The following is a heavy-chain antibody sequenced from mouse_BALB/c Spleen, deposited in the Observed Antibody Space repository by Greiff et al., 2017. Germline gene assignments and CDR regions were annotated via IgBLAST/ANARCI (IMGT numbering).Heavy chain of an antibody. CDR3: ARRGDSSGYADY. V-gene: IGHV5-6*02. CDR1: GFTFSSYG. D-gene: IGHD3-2*01. CDR2: ISSGGSYT. Sequence: DVKLVESGGDLVKPGGSLKLSCAASGFTFSSYGMSWVRQTPDKRLEWVATISSGGSYTYYPDSVKGRFTISRDNAKNTLYLQMSSLKSEDTAMYYCARRGDSSGYADYWGQGTTLTVSS. J-gene: IGHJ2*01.